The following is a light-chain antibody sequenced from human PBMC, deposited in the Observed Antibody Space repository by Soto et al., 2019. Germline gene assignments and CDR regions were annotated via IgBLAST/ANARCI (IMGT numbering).Light chain of an antibody. CDR2: LNNDGSH. CDR1: GGHSSYA. Sequence: PVLTQSPSASASLGASVKLTCTLSGGHSSYAIAWHQQQPEKGPRYLMNLNNDGSHTKGDGIPDRFSGSSSGAERYLTISSLQSEDEADYYCQTWATGIRVFGGGTQL. V-gene: IGLV4-69*01. CDR3: QTWATGIRV. J-gene: IGLJ3*02.